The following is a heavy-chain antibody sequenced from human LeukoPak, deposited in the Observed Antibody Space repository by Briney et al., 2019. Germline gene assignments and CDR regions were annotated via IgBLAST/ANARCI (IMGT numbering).Heavy chain of an antibody. D-gene: IGHD3-3*01. J-gene: IGHJ4*02. CDR2: INHSGST. V-gene: IGHV4-34*01. CDR3: ARNPRYDFWSDYYTGTFDY. Sequence: SETLSLTCAVYGGSFSGYYWSWIRQPPGKGLEWIGEINHSGSTNYNPSLKSRVTISVDTSKNQFSLKLSSVTAADTAVYYCARNPRYDFWSDYYTGTFDYWGQGTLVTVSS. CDR1: GGSFSGYY.